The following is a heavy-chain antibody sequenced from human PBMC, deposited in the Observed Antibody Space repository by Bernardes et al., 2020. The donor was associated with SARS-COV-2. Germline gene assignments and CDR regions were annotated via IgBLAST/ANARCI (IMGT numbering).Heavy chain of an antibody. CDR1: GGSISSSSYY. CDR3: ARQGSSGWYD. CDR2: IYYSGST. Sequence: TLSLTCTVSGGSISSSSYYWGWIRQPPGKGLEWIGSIYYSGSTYYNPSLKSRVTISVDTSKNQFSLKLSSVTAADTAVYYCARQGSSGWYDWGQGTLVTVSS. D-gene: IGHD6-19*01. J-gene: IGHJ4*02. V-gene: IGHV4-39*01.